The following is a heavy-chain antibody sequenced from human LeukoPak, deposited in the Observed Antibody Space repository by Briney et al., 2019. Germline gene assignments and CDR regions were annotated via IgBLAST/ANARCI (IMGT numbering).Heavy chain of an antibody. D-gene: IGHD4-17*01. V-gene: IGHV4-34*01. Sequence: SETLSLTCAVYGGSFSGYYWSWIRQPPGKGLVWIGEINHSGSTNYNPSLKSRVTISVDTSKNQFSLKLSSVTAADTAVYYCARVALRSYYYMDVWGKGTTVTVSS. CDR3: ARVALRSYYYMDV. CDR1: GGSFSGYY. CDR2: INHSGST. J-gene: IGHJ6*03.